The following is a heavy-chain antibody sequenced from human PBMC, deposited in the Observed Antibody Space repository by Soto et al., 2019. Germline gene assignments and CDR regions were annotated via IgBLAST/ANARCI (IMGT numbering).Heavy chain of an antibody. Sequence: SETLSLTCTVSGGSISSYYWSWIRQPPGKGLEWIGYIYYSGSTNYNPSLKSRVTISVDTSKNQFSLKLSSVTAADTAVYYCAIGNTGVGYSGYDYDYWGQGTLVTVSS. V-gene: IGHV4-59*08. CDR2: IYYSGST. D-gene: IGHD5-12*01. CDR3: AIGNTGVGYSGYDYDY. CDR1: GGSISSYY. J-gene: IGHJ4*02.